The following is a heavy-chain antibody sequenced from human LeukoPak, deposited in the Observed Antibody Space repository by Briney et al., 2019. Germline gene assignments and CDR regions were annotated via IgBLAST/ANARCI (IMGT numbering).Heavy chain of an antibody. Sequence: PGGSLRLSCAASGFTFSTYWMHWVRQAPGKGLVWVSRINSDGSRTTYADSVKGRFTISRDNAKNTLYLQMNSLRTEDAGVYYCARPETQYSSGLDGFDIWGQGTMVTVSS. CDR2: INSDGSRT. D-gene: IGHD6-19*01. CDR3: ARPETQYSSGLDGFDI. V-gene: IGHV3-74*01. J-gene: IGHJ3*02. CDR1: GFTFSTYW.